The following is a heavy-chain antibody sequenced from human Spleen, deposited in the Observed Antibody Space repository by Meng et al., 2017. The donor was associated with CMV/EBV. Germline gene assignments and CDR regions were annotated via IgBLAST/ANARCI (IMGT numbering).Heavy chain of an antibody. CDR2: IYYSGNT. CDR1: GGSISSSGYY. D-gene: IGHD1-1*01. Sequence: SETLSLTCTVSGGSISSSGYYWGWIRQPPGKGLEWIGSIYYSGNTHNNPSLKRRVTLSGDPSKNRVSLNLISVTAADTAVYYCARGRLGLEFYRGDFDIWGQETLVTVSS. J-gene: IGHJ3*02. CDR3: ARGRLGLEFYRGDFDI. V-gene: IGHV4-39*07.